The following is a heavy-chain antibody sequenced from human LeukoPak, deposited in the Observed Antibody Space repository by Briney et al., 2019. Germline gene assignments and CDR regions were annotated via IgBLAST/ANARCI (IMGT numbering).Heavy chain of an antibody. V-gene: IGHV4-4*07. J-gene: IGHJ6*04. Sequence: SETLSLTCTVSGVSSSSFYVNWVRQPAGKALEWIGRIYTSGNTYHNPSLESRVTMSLDTSKKQFSLNLTSMTAADTAVYYCARGGSAAATGTGSRSLDVWGRGTTVTVSS. D-gene: IGHD6-13*01. CDR3: ARGGSAAATGTGSRSLDV. CDR2: IYTSGNT. CDR1: GVSSSSFY.